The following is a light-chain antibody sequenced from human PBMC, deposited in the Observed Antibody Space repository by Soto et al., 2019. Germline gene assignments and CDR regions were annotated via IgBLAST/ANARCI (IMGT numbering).Light chain of an antibody. V-gene: IGKV3-15*01. J-gene: IGKJ1*01. Sequence: ENVLTHSPGTLSLSPGEGATLSCSSSQTVNRYYLAWYQQKPGQAPRLLIYGASTRATGIPARFSGSGSGTEFTLTISSLQSEDFAVYYCQQYNNWPAWTFGQGTKVDIK. CDR3: QQYNNWPAWT. CDR2: GAS. CDR1: QTVNRYY.